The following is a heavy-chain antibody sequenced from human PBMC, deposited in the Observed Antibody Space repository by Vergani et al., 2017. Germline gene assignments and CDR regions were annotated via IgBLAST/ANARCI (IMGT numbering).Heavy chain of an antibody. Sequence: QVKLEESGGGVVQPGRSLRLSCAASGFSFGNYAMHWVRQAPGKGLEWVGVISYDGTEKKYADSVNGRFTISRDNSKNTLYLQMNSLRAEDTAVYYCARDYHXYDSSGYYWGYFDYWGQGTLVTVSS. D-gene: IGHD3-22*01. CDR2: ISYDGTEK. V-gene: IGHV3-30-3*01. J-gene: IGHJ4*02. CDR1: GFSFGNYA. CDR3: ARDYHXYDSSGYYWGYFDY.